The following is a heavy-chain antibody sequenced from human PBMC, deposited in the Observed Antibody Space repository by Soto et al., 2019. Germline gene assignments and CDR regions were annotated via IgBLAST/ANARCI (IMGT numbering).Heavy chain of an antibody. CDR2: INHDGTEQ. CDR3: ARLNPERDHYYTMDV. Sequence: PXGSLRLSCGVSGFTFSGYCMTWVRQAPGKGLEWVANINHDGTEQYYVASVKGRFTVSRDNAENSLFLTMTSLRAEDTAVYYCARLNPERDHYYTMDVWGQGTTVTVSS. V-gene: IGHV3-7*03. CDR1: GFTFSGYC. J-gene: IGHJ6*02.